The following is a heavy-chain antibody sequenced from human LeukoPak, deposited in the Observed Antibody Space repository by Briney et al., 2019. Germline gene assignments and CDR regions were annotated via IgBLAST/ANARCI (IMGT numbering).Heavy chain of an antibody. J-gene: IGHJ5*02. CDR2: INPNSGGT. V-gene: IGHV1-2*02. D-gene: IGHD3-3*01. CDR1: GYAFTGYY. CDR3: ARVFGVVINNWFDP. Sequence: GASVKVSCKASGYAFTGYYMHWVRQAPGQGLEWMGWINPNSGGTNYAQKFQGRVTMTRDTSISTGYMELSRLRFDDTAVYYCARVFGVVINNWFDPWGQGTLVTVSS.